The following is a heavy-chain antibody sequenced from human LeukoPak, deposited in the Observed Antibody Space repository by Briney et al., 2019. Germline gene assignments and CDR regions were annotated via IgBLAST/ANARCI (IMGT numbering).Heavy chain of an antibody. V-gene: IGHV4-39*07. Sequence: SETLSLTCTVSGGSISSSSYYWGWIRQPPGKGLEWIGEINHSGSTNYNPSLKSRVTISVDTSKNQFSLKLSSVTAADTAVYYCARDPSYGSGHWGQGTLVTVSS. J-gene: IGHJ4*02. CDR1: GGSISSSSYY. CDR2: INHSGST. D-gene: IGHD3-10*01. CDR3: ARDPSYGSGH.